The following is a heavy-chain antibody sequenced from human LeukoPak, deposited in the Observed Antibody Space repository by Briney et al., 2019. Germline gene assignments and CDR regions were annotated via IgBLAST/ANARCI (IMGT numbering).Heavy chain of an antibody. V-gene: IGHV3-66*01. CDR1: GFTVRSNY. D-gene: IGHD3-10*01. CDR3: ARDKRGSSWFDP. CDR2: IYSGGST. J-gene: IGHJ5*02. Sequence: GGSLRLSCAASGFTVRSNYMSWVRQAPGKGLEWVSVIYSGGSTYYADSVKGRFTISRDNSKNTLYLQMNSLRAEDTAVYYCARDKRGSSWFDPWGQGTLVTVSS.